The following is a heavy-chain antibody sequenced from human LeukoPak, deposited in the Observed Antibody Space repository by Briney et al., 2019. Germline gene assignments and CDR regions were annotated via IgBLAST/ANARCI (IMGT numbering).Heavy chain of an antibody. CDR3: ARDLGQQLVFSHFDY. D-gene: IGHD6-13*01. Sequence: PSETLSLTCTVSGGSISSHYWSWIRQPAGKGLEWIGRIYTSGSTNYNPSLKSRVTMSVDTSKNQFSLKLSSVTAADTAVYYCARDLGQQLVFSHFDYWGQGTLVTVSS. J-gene: IGHJ4*02. CDR1: GGSISSHY. CDR2: IYTSGST. V-gene: IGHV4-4*07.